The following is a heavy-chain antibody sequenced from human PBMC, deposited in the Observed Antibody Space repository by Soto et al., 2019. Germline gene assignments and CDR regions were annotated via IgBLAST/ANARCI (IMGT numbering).Heavy chain of an antibody. CDR2: IIPIFGTA. CDR1: GGTFSSYA. J-gene: IGHJ3*02. CDR3: ARESPYYYDCSGYRGEVDAFDI. D-gene: IGHD3-22*01. Sequence: QVQLVQSGAEVKKPGSSVKVSCKASGGTFSSYAISWVRQAPGQGLEWMGGIIPIFGTANYAQKFQGRVTITAYESTSTDDMELSSLRSEDTAVYYCARESPYYYDCSGYRGEVDAFDIWGRGTMVAVSS. V-gene: IGHV1-69*01.